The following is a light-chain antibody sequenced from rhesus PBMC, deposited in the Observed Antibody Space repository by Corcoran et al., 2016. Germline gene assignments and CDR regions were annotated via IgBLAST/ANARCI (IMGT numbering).Light chain of an antibody. J-gene: IGLJ6*01. Sequence: QSAPTQPPSVSGPPGQSVTISCAGTRSDICRYHYVSWYQQHRGKAPKLLIYDVSKRPSGVSDRFSGSKSGSTASLTIAGLQADDEVDSYCCSYTTSSPVVFGSGTKLTVL. CDR1: RSDICRYHY. CDR3: CSYTTSSPVV. CDR2: DVS. V-gene: IGLV2S7*01.